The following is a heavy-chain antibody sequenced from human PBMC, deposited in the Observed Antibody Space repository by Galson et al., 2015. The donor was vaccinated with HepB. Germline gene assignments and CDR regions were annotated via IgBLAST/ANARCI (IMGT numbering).Heavy chain of an antibody. Sequence: SLRLSCAASGFTFSSYWMSWVRQAPGKGLEWVANIKKDGSEKYYVDSVKGRFTISRDNAKNSLYLQMNSLRAEDTAVYYCARGAPTHYFYYDMDVWGRGTTVTVSS. J-gene: IGHJ6*02. CDR1: GFTFSSYW. D-gene: IGHD3-16*01. CDR3: ARGAPTHYFYYDMDV. V-gene: IGHV3-7*03. CDR2: IKKDGSEK.